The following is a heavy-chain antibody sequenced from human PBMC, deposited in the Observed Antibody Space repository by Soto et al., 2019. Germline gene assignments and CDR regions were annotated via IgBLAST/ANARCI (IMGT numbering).Heavy chain of an antibody. CDR2: VSPYNGDT. V-gene: IGHV1-18*04. J-gene: IGHJ6*02. Sequence: QVQLVQSGAEAKKPGASVKVSCKAFGYTFTTYGINWVRQAPGQGLEWMGWVSPYNGDTTYAQKVQGRVTMTTDTSTRTAYLELRSLRSDDTAVYYCAREVGHMDVWGQGTTVTVSS. CDR1: GYTFTTYG. CDR3: AREVGHMDV.